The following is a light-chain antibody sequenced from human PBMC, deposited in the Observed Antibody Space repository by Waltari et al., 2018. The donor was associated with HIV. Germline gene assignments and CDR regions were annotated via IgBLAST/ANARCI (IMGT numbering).Light chain of an antibody. CDR2: EVT. J-gene: IGLJ2*01. V-gene: IGLV2-14*03. CDR1: SSDVGGNTY. Sequence: QSALTQPASVSGSPGQSITISCTVTSSDVGGNTYVSWYQQHPGKAPKLMIYEVTNRPSGVSNRFSGSKSGNTASLTISGLQVEDEADYYCSSYTSSSLEIFGGGTKLTVL. CDR3: SSYTSSSLEI.